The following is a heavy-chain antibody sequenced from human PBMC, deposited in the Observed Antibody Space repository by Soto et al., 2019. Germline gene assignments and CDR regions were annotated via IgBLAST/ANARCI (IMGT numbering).Heavy chain of an antibody. Sequence: QVQLVQSGAEVKKPGASVKVSCKVSGYTLTELSMHWVRQAPGKGLEWRGGFDPEDGETIYAQKLQGRVTMTEDTPKDTAYRELSSLSAEDTAVYYCATGFRPMVRGGVSYWGQGTLVTVSS. J-gene: IGHJ4*02. V-gene: IGHV1-24*01. CDR2: FDPEDGET. CDR3: ATGFRPMVRGGVSY. CDR1: GYTLTELS. D-gene: IGHD3-10*01.